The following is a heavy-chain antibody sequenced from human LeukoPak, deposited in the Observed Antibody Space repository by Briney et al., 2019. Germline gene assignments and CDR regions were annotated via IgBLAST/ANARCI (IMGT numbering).Heavy chain of an antibody. V-gene: IGHV3-7*01. CDR3: AKGWFGELLSTNFDY. CDR2: IKQDGSEK. CDR1: GFIFSNYG. J-gene: IGHJ4*02. Sequence: GGSLRLSCAASGFIFSNYGMNWVRQAPGKGLEWVANIKQDGSEKYYVDSVKGQFTISRDNAKNSLYLQMNSLRAEDTAVYYCAKGWFGELLSTNFDYWGQGTLVTVSS. D-gene: IGHD3-10*01.